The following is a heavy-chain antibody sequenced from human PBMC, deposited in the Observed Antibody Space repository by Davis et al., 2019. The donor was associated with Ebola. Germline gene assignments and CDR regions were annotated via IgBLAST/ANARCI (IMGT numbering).Heavy chain of an antibody. J-gene: IGHJ4*02. CDR3: ARDLRRDGYNPPLLGY. CDR2: ISAYNGNT. CDR1: GYTFTSYC. D-gene: IGHD5-24*01. Sequence: ASVKVSCKASGYTFTSYCISWVRQAPGQGLEWMGWISAYNGNTNYAQKLQGRVTMTTDTSTSTAYMELRSLRSDDTAVYYCARDLRRDGYNPPLLGYWGQGTLVTVSS. V-gene: IGHV1-18*01.